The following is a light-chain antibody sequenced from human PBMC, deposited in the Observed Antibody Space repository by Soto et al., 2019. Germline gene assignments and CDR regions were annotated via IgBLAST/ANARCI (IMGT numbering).Light chain of an antibody. Sequence: DIQMTQPPSSLSGSVGDRVTITCRASQSINNYLNWYQQKPGKAPILLIYAASTLQIGVPSRFSGSGSGTAFTLTISSLQPEDFAIYYCQQGFSTLPWTFGQGTKVDIK. CDR2: AAS. J-gene: IGKJ1*01. CDR1: QSINNY. CDR3: QQGFSTLPWT. V-gene: IGKV1-39*01.